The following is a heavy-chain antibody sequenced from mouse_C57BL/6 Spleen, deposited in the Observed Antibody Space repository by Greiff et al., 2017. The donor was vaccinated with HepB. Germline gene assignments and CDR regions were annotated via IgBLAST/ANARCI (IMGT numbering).Heavy chain of an antibody. Sequence: EVHLVESEGGLVQPGSSMKLSCTASGFTFSDYYMAWVRQVPEKGLEWVANINYDGSSTYYLDSLKSRFIISRDNAKNILYLQMSSLKSEDTATYYCARVWLYYAMDYWGQGTSVTVSS. J-gene: IGHJ4*01. V-gene: IGHV5-16*01. CDR3: ARVWLYYAMDY. CDR2: INYDGSST. CDR1: GFTFSDYY.